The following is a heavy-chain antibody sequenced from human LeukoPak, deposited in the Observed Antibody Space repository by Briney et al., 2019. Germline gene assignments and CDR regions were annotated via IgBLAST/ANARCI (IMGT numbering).Heavy chain of an antibody. Sequence: SETLSLTCSVSGSTIRSYYWSWIRQPPGKGLEWIGYISYSGSTKYNPSLESRVTISVDTSKSQFSLKLRSVTAADTAVYYCARDRTYSDSSTTYFYGMDVWGHGTTVTVSS. D-gene: IGHD1-26*01. CDR2: ISYSGST. CDR1: GSTIRSYY. CDR3: ARDRTYSDSSTTYFYGMDV. V-gene: IGHV4-59*01. J-gene: IGHJ6*02.